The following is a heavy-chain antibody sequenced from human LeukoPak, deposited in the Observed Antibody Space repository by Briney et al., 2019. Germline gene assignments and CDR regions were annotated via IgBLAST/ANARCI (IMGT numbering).Heavy chain of an antibody. CDR3: AKDPIAAAGPPSYY. D-gene: IGHD6-13*01. Sequence: PGGSLRLSCAASGFTFSTFGMRWVRQAPGKGLEWVSTIPASGGNTYYADSVKGRFTISRDNSKNTLSLQMNSLRAEDTAVYYCAKDPIAAAGPPSYYWGQGTLVTVSS. CDR2: IPASGGNT. CDR1: GFTFSTFG. V-gene: IGHV3-23*01. J-gene: IGHJ4*02.